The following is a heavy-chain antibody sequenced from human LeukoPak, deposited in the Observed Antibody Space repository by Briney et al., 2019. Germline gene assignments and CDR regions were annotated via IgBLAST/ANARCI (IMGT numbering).Heavy chain of an antibody. V-gene: IGHV4-39*01. CDR2: IYYSGTT. CDR1: GGSISRSSYY. CDR3: ARFRYSSAWFDY. Sequence: PSETLSLTCTVSGGSISRSSYYWGWIRHPPGKGLEWIVSIYYSGTTNYKPSLKNRVTISVDTSKNQFSLRLSFVSAADTAVYYCARFRYSSAWFDYWGQGTLVTVSS. J-gene: IGHJ4*02. D-gene: IGHD6-19*01.